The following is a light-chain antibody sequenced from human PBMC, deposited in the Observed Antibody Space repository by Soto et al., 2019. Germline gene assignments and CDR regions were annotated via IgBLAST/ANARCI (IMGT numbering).Light chain of an antibody. Sequence: MVTQSPRSLSVTPGKPASMSCMASQILHSNGISYLHWYLQKPGQSPQLLIYLGSTRASGVPDRFSGSGSGTEYTLKISRVEAEDVGVYYCMQDLQKPSIFGQGTRLEI. V-gene: IGKV2-28*01. CDR3: MQDLQKPSI. J-gene: IGKJ5*01. CDR2: LGS. CDR1: QILHSNGISY.